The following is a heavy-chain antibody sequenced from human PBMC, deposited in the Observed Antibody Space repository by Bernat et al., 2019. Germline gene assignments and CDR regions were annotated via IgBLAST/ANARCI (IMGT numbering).Heavy chain of an antibody. Sequence: EVQLVESGGGLVQPGGSLRLSCAASGFTFSSYWMHWVRQAPGKGLVWVSRINSDGSSTSYADSVKGRLTISRDKAKNTLYLKMNRLRAEDTAVYYCARGDSSSWYSPIDYWGQGTLVTVSS. V-gene: IGHV3-74*01. CDR2: INSDGSST. J-gene: IGHJ4*02. D-gene: IGHD6-13*01. CDR3: ARGDSSSWYSPIDY. CDR1: GFTFSSYW.